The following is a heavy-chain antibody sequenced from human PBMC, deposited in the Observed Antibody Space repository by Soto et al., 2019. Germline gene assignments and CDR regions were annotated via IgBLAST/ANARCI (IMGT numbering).Heavy chain of an antibody. D-gene: IGHD3-10*01. CDR3: ARELQGVYYVDY. Sequence: ASVKVSCKASEYTFTSYTMHWVRQAPGQRLEWMGWIKGGNGNTKYSQKFQGRVTITRDTSAGKAYMELSSLRSDDTAVYYCARELQGVYYVDYRGQGTLVTVSS. CDR2: IKGGNGNT. V-gene: IGHV1-3*01. CDR1: EYTFTSYT. J-gene: IGHJ4*02.